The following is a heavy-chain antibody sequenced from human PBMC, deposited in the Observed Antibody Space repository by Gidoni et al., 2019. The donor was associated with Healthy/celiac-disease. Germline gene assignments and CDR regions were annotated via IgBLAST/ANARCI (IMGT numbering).Heavy chain of an antibody. V-gene: IGHV1-69*01. CDR1: GGTFSSYA. CDR2: IIPIFGTA. D-gene: IGHD3-22*01. CDR3: ARNYDSSGLDY. Sequence: QVQLVQSGAEVKKPGSSVKVSCKASGGTFSSYAISWLRQAPGQGLAWMGWIIPIFGTANDAQKCQCRVTITADESTSTAYIELSSLRSEDTAVYYCARNYDSSGLDYWGQGTLVTVSS. J-gene: IGHJ4*02.